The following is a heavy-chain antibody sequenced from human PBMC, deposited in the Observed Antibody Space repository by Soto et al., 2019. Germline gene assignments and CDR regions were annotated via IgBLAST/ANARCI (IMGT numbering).Heavy chain of an antibody. CDR2: LSGGGGST. D-gene: IGHD6-19*01. J-gene: IGHJ4*02. Sequence: GGSLRLSCAASGFTFSSYAMSWVRQAPGKGLEWVSALSGGGGSTYYADSVKGRFTISRDNSKNTLYLQVNSLSAEDTAVYYCAKGSVAGRHYFDYWGQGTPVTVSS. V-gene: IGHV3-23*01. CDR1: GFTFSSYA. CDR3: AKGSVAGRHYFDY.